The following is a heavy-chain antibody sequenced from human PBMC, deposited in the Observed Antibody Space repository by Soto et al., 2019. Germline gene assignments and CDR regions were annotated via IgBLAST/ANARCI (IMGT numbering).Heavy chain of an antibody. D-gene: IGHD1-1*01. Sequence: QVQLVESGGGVVQPGTSLRLSCAASGFLFSRFGMHWVRQAPGKGLEWVAVIVNHGGRKDYAVSVRGRFTISRDNSRNTLLLKMSRLRVQDTAIYYCARDDEYDDNGLDYGGQGTLVTVSS. CDR3: ARDDEYDDNGLDY. V-gene: IGHV3-33*01. CDR1: GFLFSRFG. CDR2: IVNHGGRK. J-gene: IGHJ4*02.